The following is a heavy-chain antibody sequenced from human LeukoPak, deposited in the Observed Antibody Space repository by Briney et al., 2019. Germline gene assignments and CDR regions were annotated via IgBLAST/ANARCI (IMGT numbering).Heavy chain of an antibody. CDR3: AREASGNYSGASVDY. CDR1: GGTFSSYA. CDR2: IIPIFGTA. Sequence: SVKVSCKASGGTFSSYAISWVRQAPGQGLEWMGGIIPIFGTANYAQKFQGRVTMTRDTSTSTVHMELTSLRSEDTAVYYCAREASGNYSGASVDYWGQGTLVTVSS. V-gene: IGHV1-69*05. D-gene: IGHD1-26*01. J-gene: IGHJ4*02.